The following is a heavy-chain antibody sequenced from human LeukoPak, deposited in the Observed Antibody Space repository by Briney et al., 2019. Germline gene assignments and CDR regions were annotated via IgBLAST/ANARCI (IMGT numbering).Heavy chain of an antibody. J-gene: IGHJ4*02. CDR1: GGSISSSSYY. D-gene: IGHD2-15*01. CDR2: IYYSGST. V-gene: IGHV4-39*01. Sequence: PSETLSLTCTVSGGSISSSSYYWGWIRQPPGKGLEWIGSIYYSGSTYYNPSLKSRSTISVDTSKNQFSLKLSSVTAADTAVYYCAHTPCSGGSCYVYWGQGTLVTVSS. CDR3: AHTPCSGGSCYVY.